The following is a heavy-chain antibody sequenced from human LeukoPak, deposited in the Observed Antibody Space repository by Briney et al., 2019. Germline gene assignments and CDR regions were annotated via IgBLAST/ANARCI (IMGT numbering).Heavy chain of an antibody. J-gene: IGHJ4*02. D-gene: IGHD3-3*02. CDR1: GYTFTSYG. CDR3: ARRTHSISSIDY. Sequence: GASVKVPCKASGYTFTSYGISWVRQAPGQGLEWMGWIGTYNGNTNYAQKLQGRVTMTTDTTTSTAYMELRSLRSDDTAVYYCARRTHSISSIDYWGQGTLVTVSS. CDR2: IGTYNGNT. V-gene: IGHV1-18*01.